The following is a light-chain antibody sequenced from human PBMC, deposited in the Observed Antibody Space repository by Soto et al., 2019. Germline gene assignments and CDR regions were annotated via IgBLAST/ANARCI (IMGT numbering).Light chain of an antibody. V-gene: IGKV3-20*01. J-gene: IGKJ4*01. Sequence: EIVLTQSPGTLSLSPGEKATLSCRASQSVSSSYLAWYQQIPGQAPRLLIHGTSNRATGIPDRFSGSGSGTDFTLIISRLEPEDFAGYYCQQYVSSPVTFGGGTKVEIK. CDR3: QQYVSSPVT. CDR2: GTS. CDR1: QSVSSSY.